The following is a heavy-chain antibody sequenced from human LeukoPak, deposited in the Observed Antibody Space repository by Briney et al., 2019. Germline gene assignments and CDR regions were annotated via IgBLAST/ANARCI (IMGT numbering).Heavy chain of an antibody. V-gene: IGHV3-9*03. D-gene: IGHD3-22*01. CDR3: AKGRHYYYDSSGYSAYYFDY. Sequence: PGRSLRLSCAASGFTFDDYAMHWVRQAPGKGLEWVSGISWNSGSIGYADSVKGRFTISRDNAKNSLYLQMNSLRAEDMALYYCAKGRHYYYDSSGYSAYYFDYWGQGTLVTVSS. CDR1: GFTFDDYA. CDR2: ISWNSGSI. J-gene: IGHJ4*02.